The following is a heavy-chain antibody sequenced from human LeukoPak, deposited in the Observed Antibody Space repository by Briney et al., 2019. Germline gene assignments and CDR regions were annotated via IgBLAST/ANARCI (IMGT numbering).Heavy chain of an antibody. D-gene: IGHD6-13*01. CDR3: ARSRQLAGFDY. CDR2: IYYSGST. V-gene: IGHV4-39*01. J-gene: IGHJ4*02. CDR1: GGSISSSSYY. Sequence: SETLSLTCTVSGGSISSSSYYWGWIRQPPGKALEWIGSIYYSGSTYYNPSLKSRVTISVDTSKNQFSLKLSSVTAADTAVYYCARSRQLAGFDYWGQGTLVTVSS.